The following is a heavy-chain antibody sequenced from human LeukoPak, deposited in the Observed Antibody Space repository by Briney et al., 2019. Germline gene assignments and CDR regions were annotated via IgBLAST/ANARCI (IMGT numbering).Heavy chain of an antibody. CDR3: ARTDINIFSVYNNYYNYMYV. D-gene: IGHD3-10*01. V-gene: IGHV4-59*01. Sequence: SETLSLTCTVSGGSISSYYWSWIRQPPGKGLEWIGYIYYSGSTNYNPSLKSRVTISVDTSKNQFSLKLSSVTAADTAVYYCARTDINIFSVYNNYYNYMYVWGKRATVTISS. CDR1: GGSISSYY. J-gene: IGHJ6*03. CDR2: IYYSGST.